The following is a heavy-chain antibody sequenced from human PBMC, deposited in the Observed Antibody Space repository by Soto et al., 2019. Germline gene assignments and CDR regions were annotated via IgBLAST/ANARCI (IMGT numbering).Heavy chain of an antibody. Sequence: PAETLSVTCAFSGGSISISNWWSWVRQPPVKGLEWIGEIYHSGSTNYNPSLKSRVTISVDKSKNQFSLKLSSVTAADTAVYYCARCYGSGSSYYYYYGMDVWGQGTTVTVSS. CDR3: ARCYGSGSSYYYYYGMDV. J-gene: IGHJ6*01. D-gene: IGHD3-10*01. CDR1: GGSISISNW. CDR2: IYHSGST. V-gene: IGHV4-4*02.